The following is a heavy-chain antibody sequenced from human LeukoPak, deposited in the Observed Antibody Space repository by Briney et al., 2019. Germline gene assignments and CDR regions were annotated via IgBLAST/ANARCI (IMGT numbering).Heavy chain of an antibody. CDR1: GFTFSTYA. V-gene: IGHV3-23*01. Sequence: GGSLRLSCAASGFTFSTYAMTWVRQAPGKGLEWVSGMVGSGDTYYTDSVKGRFTISRDSSKNTVYLQMDSLRVEDTAIYYCAKDLHYNDGRWEFDPWGQGTLVTVSS. CDR2: MVGSGDT. CDR3: AKDLHYNDGRWEFDP. D-gene: IGHD5-24*01. J-gene: IGHJ5*02.